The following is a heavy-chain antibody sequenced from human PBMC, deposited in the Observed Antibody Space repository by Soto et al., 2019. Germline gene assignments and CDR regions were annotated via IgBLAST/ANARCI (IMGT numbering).Heavy chain of an antibody. V-gene: IGHV5-10-1*01. CDR2: IDPSDSYT. CDR1: GYSFTSYW. Sequence: PGESLKISCKGSGYSFTSYWISWVRQMPGKGLEWMGRIDPSDSYTNYSPSFQGHVTTSADKSISTAYLQWSSLKASDTAMYYCARPGSSSYYYYYVMDVWGKGTTVTVSS. D-gene: IGHD6-13*01. J-gene: IGHJ6*04. CDR3: ARPGSSSYYYYYVMDV.